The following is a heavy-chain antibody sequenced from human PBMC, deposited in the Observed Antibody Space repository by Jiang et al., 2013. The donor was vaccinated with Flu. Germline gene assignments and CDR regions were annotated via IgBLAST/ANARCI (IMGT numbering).Heavy chain of an antibody. V-gene: IGHV2-70*11. CDR2: IDWDDDK. Sequence: KPTQTLTLTCTFSGFSLSTSGMCVTWIRQPPGKALEWLARIDWDDDKYYSTSLKTRLTISKDTSKNQVVLTMTNMDPVDTATYYCARMGMATSHNYYYYGMDLWGKGTTVTVSS. D-gene: IGHD5-12*01. J-gene: IGHJ6*04. CDR1: GFSLSTSGMC. CDR3: ARMGMATSHNYYYYGMDL.